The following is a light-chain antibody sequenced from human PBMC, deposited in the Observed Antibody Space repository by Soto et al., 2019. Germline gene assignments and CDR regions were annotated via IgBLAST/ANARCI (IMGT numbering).Light chain of an antibody. Sequence: EIVLTQSPAILSVSPGGRATLSCRASQSISRNLAWYQQKPGQARRLLISDASTRATGIPARFSGSGSGTEFTLTISSLQSEDFALYSCHQYNSEPPGNFGQGTKLDIK. CDR1: QSISRN. V-gene: IGKV3-15*01. CDR3: HQYNSEPPGN. CDR2: DAS. J-gene: IGKJ2*01.